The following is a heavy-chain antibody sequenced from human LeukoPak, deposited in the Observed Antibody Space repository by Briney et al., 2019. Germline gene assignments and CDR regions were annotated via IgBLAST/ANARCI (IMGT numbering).Heavy chain of an antibody. V-gene: IGHV3-30*04. Sequence: GGSLRLSCAASGFTFSTYAIHWVRQAPGTGLEWVALISYDRSNKYYADSVKGRFTISRDNSKDTLYLQMNSLGTGDTAVYYCARALSGIYSVGDAYDIWGLGTMVTVSS. D-gene: IGHD1-26*01. CDR2: ISYDRSNK. CDR1: GFTFSTYA. CDR3: ARALSGIYSVGDAYDI. J-gene: IGHJ3*02.